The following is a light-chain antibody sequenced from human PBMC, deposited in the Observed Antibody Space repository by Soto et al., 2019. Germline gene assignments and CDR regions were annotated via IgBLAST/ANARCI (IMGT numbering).Light chain of an antibody. Sequence: EIVMTQSPDTLSVSPGERATLSCRASQSVTTNYLAWYQQRPGLAPRLLIFGASTRATGIPDRFSGSGSGTEFTLTISRLEPEDFAVYYCQQYGSSPYTFGQGTKLEIK. CDR3: QQYGSSPYT. CDR2: GAS. CDR1: QSVTTNY. J-gene: IGKJ2*01. V-gene: IGKV3-20*01.